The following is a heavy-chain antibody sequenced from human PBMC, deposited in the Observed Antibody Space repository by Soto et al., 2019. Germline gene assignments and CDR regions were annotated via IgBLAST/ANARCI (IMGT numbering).Heavy chain of an antibody. J-gene: IGHJ4*02. Sequence: ASVKVSCKASGYTFTSYGISWVRQAPGQGLEWMGWISAYNGNTNYAQKLQGRVTMTTDTSTSTAYMELRSLRSDDTAVYYCARDPKSVAGTPYFDYWGQGTLVTVSS. CDR1: GYTFTSYG. V-gene: IGHV1-18*01. CDR2: ISAYNGNT. CDR3: ARDPKSVAGTPYFDY. D-gene: IGHD6-19*01.